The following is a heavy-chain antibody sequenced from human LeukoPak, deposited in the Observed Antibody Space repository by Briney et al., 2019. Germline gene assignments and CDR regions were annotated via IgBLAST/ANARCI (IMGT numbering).Heavy chain of an antibody. J-gene: IGHJ4*02. D-gene: IGHD6-13*01. V-gene: IGHV4-34*01. CDR1: GGSFSGYY. Sequence: SETLSLTCAVYGGSFSGYYWSWIRQPPGKGLEWIGEINHSGSTNYNPSLKSRVTISVDTSKNQFSLKLSSVTAADTAVYYCARPGGFSSSWYNYWGQGTLVTVSS. CDR3: ARPGGFSSSWYNY. CDR2: INHSGST.